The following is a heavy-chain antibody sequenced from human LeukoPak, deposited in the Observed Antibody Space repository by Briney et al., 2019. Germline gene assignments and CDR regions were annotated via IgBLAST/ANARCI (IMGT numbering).Heavy chain of an antibody. Sequence: GGSLRLSCAASGFTVSNNYMSWVRQAPGKGLEWVSVIYSGGSTYYADSVKGRFTISRDNSKNTLYLQMNSLRAEDTAVYYCARDSRQDYYDSSGYLWFAFDIWGKGTMVTVSS. V-gene: IGHV3-53*01. CDR1: GFTVSNNY. J-gene: IGHJ3*02. D-gene: IGHD3-22*01. CDR3: ARDSRQDYYDSSGYLWFAFDI. CDR2: IYSGGST.